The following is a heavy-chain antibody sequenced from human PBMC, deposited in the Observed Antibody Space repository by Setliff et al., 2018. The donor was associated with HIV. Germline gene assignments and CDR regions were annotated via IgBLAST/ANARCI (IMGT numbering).Heavy chain of an antibody. CDR3: ARTREAVMYYYYGMDV. J-gene: IGHJ6*02. D-gene: IGHD3-16*01. CDR2: VIPIFGTA. V-gene: IGHV1-69*05. Sequence: SVKVSCKASGGTFSSYAISWVRQAPGQGLEWMGGVIPIFGTANYAQKLQGRVTMTTDTSASTAYMELSSLRSEDTAVYYCARTREAVMYYYYGMDVWGQGTTVTVSS. CDR1: GGTFSSYA.